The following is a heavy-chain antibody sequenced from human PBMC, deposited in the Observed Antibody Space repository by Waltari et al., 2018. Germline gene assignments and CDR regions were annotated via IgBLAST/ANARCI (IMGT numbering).Heavy chain of an antibody. CDR1: GGSFSGYY. CDR3: ARAWISLILGATSAFDI. CDR2: INHRGST. Sequence: QVQLQQWGAGLLKPSETLSLTCAVYGGSFSGYYWSWIRQPPGKGLEWIGEINHRGSTNYNPSLKSRVTISVDTSKNQCSQKLSSVTAADTAVYYCARAWISLILGATSAFDIWGQGTMVTVS. V-gene: IGHV4-34*01. D-gene: IGHD1-26*01. J-gene: IGHJ3*02.